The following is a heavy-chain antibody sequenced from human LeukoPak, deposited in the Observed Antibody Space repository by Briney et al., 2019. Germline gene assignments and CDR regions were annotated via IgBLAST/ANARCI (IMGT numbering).Heavy chain of an antibody. J-gene: IGHJ4*02. CDR1: GFTFSSYW. D-gene: IGHD3-10*01. CDR3: ASHPWRSGRYYFDY. Sequence: GGSLRLSCAASGFTFSSYWMHWVRQAPGKGLVWVSRIKSDGSTNYADSVKGRFTISRDNAKNPLYLQMNSLRADDTAVYYCASHPWRSGRYYFDYWGQGTLVTVSS. V-gene: IGHV3-74*01. CDR2: IKSDGST.